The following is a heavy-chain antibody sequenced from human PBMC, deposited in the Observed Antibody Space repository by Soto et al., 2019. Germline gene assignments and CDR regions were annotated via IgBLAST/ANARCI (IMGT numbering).Heavy chain of an antibody. V-gene: IGHV3-21*01. CDR1: GFTFSSYG. D-gene: IGHD3-9*01. Sequence: PGGSLRLSCAASGFTFSSYGMHWVRQAPGKGLEWVSFICSSSSNIYYADSVKGRFTISRDNAKNSLYLQMNSLRAEDTAVYYCARVTLTNYYYYMDVWGKGTTVTVSS. J-gene: IGHJ6*03. CDR2: ICSSSSNI. CDR3: ARVTLTNYYYYMDV.